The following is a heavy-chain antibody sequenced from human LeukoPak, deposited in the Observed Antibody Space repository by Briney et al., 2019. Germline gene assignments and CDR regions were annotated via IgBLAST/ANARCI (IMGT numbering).Heavy chain of an antibody. CDR3: ATALHDYGDYGLFGYNWFDP. J-gene: IGHJ5*02. V-gene: IGHV1-69*01. CDR1: GGTFSSYA. D-gene: IGHD4-17*01. CDR2: IIPIFGTA. Sequence: SVKVSRKASGGTFSSYAISWVRQAPGQGLEWMGGIIPIFGTANYAQKFQGRVTITADESTSTAYMELSSLRSEDTAVYYCATALHDYGDYGLFGYNWFDPWGQGTLVTVSS.